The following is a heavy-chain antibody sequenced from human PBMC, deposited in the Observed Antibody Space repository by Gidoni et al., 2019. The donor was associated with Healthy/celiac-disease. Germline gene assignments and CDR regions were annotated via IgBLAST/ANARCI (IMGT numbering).Heavy chain of an antibody. CDR1: GFTFSSYA. J-gene: IGHJ4*02. V-gene: IGHV3-23*01. CDR3: AKDLYYYDSSGPSRY. CDR2: ISGSGGST. Sequence: EVQLLESGGGLVQPGGSLRLSCAASGFTFSSYAMRWVRQAPGKGLGWVSAISGSGGSTYYADSVKGRFTISRDNSKNTLYLQMNSLRAEDTAVYYCAKDLYYYDSSGPSRYWGQGTLVTVSS. D-gene: IGHD3-22*01.